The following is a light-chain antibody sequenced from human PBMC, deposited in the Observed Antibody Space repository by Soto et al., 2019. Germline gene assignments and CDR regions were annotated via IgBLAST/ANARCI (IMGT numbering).Light chain of an antibody. CDR3: QKYYSALFT. J-gene: IGKJ5*01. V-gene: IGKV1-27*01. CDR2: AAS. CDR1: QGISNY. Sequence: DIQMTQSPSSLSASVGDRVTITCRASQGISNYLAWYQQKPGKVPKLLIYAASTSQSGVPSRFSGSGSGTDFTLTISSLQPEDVATYYCQKYYSALFTFGQGTRLEIK.